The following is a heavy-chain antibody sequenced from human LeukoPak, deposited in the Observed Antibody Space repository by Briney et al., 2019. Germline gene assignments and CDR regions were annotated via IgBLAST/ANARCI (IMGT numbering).Heavy chain of an antibody. Sequence: ASVKVSCKASGYTFSDYYMNWVRRAPGQGLEWMGWINPNSGGIRYAQKFQGRVTMTRDTSISTVYMELSSLRSDDTAVYSCARSVSLNYYDSGGHFDYWGQGTLVTVSS. CDR1: GYTFSDYY. D-gene: IGHD3-22*01. CDR2: INPNSGGI. J-gene: IGHJ4*02. CDR3: ARSVSLNYYDSGGHFDY. V-gene: IGHV1-2*02.